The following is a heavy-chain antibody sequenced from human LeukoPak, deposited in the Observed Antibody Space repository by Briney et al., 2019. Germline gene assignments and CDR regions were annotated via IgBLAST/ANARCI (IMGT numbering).Heavy chain of an antibody. V-gene: IGHV3-74*01. CDR3: ARGGPGRSLTIVPERTKYYMDV. Sequence: GGSLRLSCTASGFTFSSHRMHWFRQVPGKGLVWVSRINSDGSSTGYADSVKGRFTVSRDNAKNTLYLQMNSLRAEDTAMYDCARGGPGRSLTIVPERTKYYMDVWGKGATVTVSS. CDR2: INSDGSST. D-gene: IGHD1-26*01. J-gene: IGHJ6*03. CDR1: GFTFSSHR.